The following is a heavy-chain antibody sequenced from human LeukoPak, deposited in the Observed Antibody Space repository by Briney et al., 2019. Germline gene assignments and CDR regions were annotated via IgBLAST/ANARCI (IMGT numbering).Heavy chain of an antibody. Sequence: PGGSLRLSCVTSGFTFRAYTMNWVRQAPGKGLEWVSGINWNSGSKHYADSVKGRFTISRDNAKNSLYLQMNSLRAEDTALYYCAKDFSSGYYYFDYWGQGTLVTVSS. CDR3: AKDFSSGYYYFDY. CDR1: GFTFRAYT. V-gene: IGHV3-9*01. D-gene: IGHD3-22*01. CDR2: INWNSGSK. J-gene: IGHJ4*02.